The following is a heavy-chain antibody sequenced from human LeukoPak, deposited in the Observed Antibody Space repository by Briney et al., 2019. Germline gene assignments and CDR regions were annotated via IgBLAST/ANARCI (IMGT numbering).Heavy chain of an antibody. CDR1: GFTFSSFA. V-gene: IGHV3-23*01. CDR2: ISGGGGST. D-gene: IGHD1-20*01. Sequence: GGSLRLSCAASGFTFSSFAMSWVRQAPGKGLEWVSSISGGGGSTYYADSVKGRFTISRDNSKNTLCLQMNSLRVDDTAVCYCARLSGTPPKDYFDYWGQGTLVTVSS. CDR3: ARLSGTPPKDYFDY. J-gene: IGHJ4*02.